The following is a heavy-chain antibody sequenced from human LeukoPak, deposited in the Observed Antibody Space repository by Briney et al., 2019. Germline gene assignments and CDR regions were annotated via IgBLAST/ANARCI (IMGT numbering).Heavy chain of an antibody. Sequence: ASVKVSCKASGYTFTSYDINWVRQATGQGLEWMGWMNPNSGNTGYAQKFQGRVTMARNTSISTAYMELSSLRSEDTAVYYCARGSEYYGSGSQGGPMFDYWGQGTLVTVSS. V-gene: IGHV1-8*01. CDR3: ARGSEYYGSGSQGGPMFDY. D-gene: IGHD3-10*01. CDR2: MNPNSGNT. J-gene: IGHJ4*02. CDR1: GYTFTSYD.